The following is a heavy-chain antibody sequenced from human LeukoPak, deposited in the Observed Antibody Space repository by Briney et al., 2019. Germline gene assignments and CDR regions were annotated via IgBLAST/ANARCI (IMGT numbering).Heavy chain of an antibody. CDR2: INPHSGGT. D-gene: IGHD2-21*02. CDR1: GFTFNGYY. CDR3: VREGNELLSKNFDY. J-gene: IGHJ4*02. V-gene: IGHV1-2*02. Sequence: ASVKVSCKASGFTFNGYYIHWVRQAPGQGLEWMGYINPHSGGTNSPQKFQGRVTMTTDTSISAAYMELSSLISDDTAMYYCVREGNELLSKNFDYWGQGTLVTVSS.